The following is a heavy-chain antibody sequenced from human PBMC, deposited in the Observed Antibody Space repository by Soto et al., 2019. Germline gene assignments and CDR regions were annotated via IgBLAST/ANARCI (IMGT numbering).Heavy chain of an antibody. CDR1: GGSISSYY. Sequence: PSETLSLTCTVSGGSISSYYWSWIRQPPGKGLEWIGYIYYSGSTNYNPSLKSRVTISVDTSKNQFSLKLSSVTAADTAVYYCARSTLIRVFDYWGQGTLVTRLL. D-gene: IGHD3-16*01. J-gene: IGHJ4*02. CDR3: ARSTLIRVFDY. CDR2: IYYSGST. V-gene: IGHV4-59*01.